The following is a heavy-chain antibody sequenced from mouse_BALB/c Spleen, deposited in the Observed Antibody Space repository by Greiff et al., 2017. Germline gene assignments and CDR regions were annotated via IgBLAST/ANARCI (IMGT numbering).Heavy chain of an antibody. V-gene: IGHV1-14*01. Sequence: EVQLQESGPELVKPGASVKMSCKASGYTFTSYVMHWVKQKPGQGLEWIGYINPYNDGTKYNEKFKGKATLTSDKSSSTAYMELSSLTSEDSAVYYCARGNYRYRDYAMDYWGQGTSVTVSS. CDR1: GYTFTSYV. D-gene: IGHD2-14*01. CDR2: INPYNDGT. CDR3: ARGNYRYRDYAMDY. J-gene: IGHJ4*01.